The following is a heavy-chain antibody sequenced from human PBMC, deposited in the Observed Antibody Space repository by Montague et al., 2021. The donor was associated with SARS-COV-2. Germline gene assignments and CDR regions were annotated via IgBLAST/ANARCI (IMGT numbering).Heavy chain of an antibody. Sequence: CAISGDSVSSNIATWNWIRQSPSRGLEWLGRTYYRSKWYNDYAVSVKSRVIINPDTSNNRISLQLSSVTPEDTVVYYCARAYCGGDCYFYWYFDLWGRGTLVTVSS. CDR2: TYYRSKWYN. D-gene: IGHD2-21*02. CDR1: GDSVSSNIAT. J-gene: IGHJ2*01. V-gene: IGHV6-1*01. CDR3: ARAYCGGDCYFYWYFDL.